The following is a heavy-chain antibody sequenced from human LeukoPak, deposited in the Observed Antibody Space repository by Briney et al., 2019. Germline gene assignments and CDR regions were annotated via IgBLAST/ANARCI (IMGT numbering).Heavy chain of an antibody. V-gene: IGHV1-69*04. CDR1: GGPLHTYA. CDR2: VVPASEIS. D-gene: IGHD3-16*02. CDR3: ARVGYTRGPLPYGMDV. J-gene: IGHJ6*02. Sequence: SVKVSCKASGGPLHTYAISWVRLVPGQGLEWMGRVVPASEISTYAQKFLGRVTITADYSASTVYMELSGLRSDDTATYYCARVGYTRGPLPYGMDVWGQGTTVTV.